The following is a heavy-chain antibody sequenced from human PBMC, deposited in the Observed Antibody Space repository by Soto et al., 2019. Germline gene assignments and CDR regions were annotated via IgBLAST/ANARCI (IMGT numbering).Heavy chain of an antibody. J-gene: IGHJ4*02. Sequence: EVQLVESGGDSVQPGGSLRLSCAASGFTFSTYWMHWVRQAPGEGLVWVSRIKGDGSSTSSADSVEGRFTISRDNAKNTVYLHMNSLRADDTAVYYCARGAFHNYYVDSWGQGTLVTVSP. CDR2: IKGDGSST. D-gene: IGHD3-3*02. CDR1: GFTFSTYW. CDR3: ARGAFHNYYVDS. V-gene: IGHV3-74*01.